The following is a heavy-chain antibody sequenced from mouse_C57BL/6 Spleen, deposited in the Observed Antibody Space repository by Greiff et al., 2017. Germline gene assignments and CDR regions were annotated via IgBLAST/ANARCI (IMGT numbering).Heavy chain of an antibody. D-gene: IGHD1-1*01. CDR3: ASSDTTGGYFDY. CDR1: GYTFTSYW. CDR2: IDPSDSET. Sequence: QVQLQQPGAELVRPGSSVKLSCKASGYTFTSYWMHWVKQRPIQGLEWIGNIDPSDSETHYNQKFKDKATLTVDKSSSTAYMQLSSLTSEDSAVYYCASSDTTGGYFDYWGQGTTLTVSS. V-gene: IGHV1-52*01. J-gene: IGHJ2*01.